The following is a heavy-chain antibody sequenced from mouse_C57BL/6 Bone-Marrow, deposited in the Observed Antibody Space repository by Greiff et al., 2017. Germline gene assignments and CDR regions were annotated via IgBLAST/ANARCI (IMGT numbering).Heavy chain of an antibody. J-gene: IGHJ1*03. Sequence: VQLQQSGPGLVQPSQRLSITCTVSGFSLTSYGVHWVRQSPGKGLEWLGVIWSGGSTDYNAAFISRLSISKDNSKCQVFFKMNSLQADDTAIYYCVSSSYSYWYFDVWGTGTTVTVSS. CDR1: GFSLTSYG. D-gene: IGHD1-1*01. V-gene: IGHV2-2*01. CDR3: VSSSYSYWYFDV. CDR2: IWSGGST.